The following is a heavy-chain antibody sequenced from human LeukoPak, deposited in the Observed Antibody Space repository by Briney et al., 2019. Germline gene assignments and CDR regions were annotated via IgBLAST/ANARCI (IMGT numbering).Heavy chain of an antibody. CDR3: AREWGPIAVSGGPGY. Sequence: GGSLRLSCAASGFTFSNYGMHWVRQAPGKGLEWVALIWFDGRNKFHADSVKGRFTISRDNSKNTLFLQMNSLRAEDTAVYYCAREWGPIAVSGGPGYWGQGALSPSP. CDR1: GFTFSNYG. CDR2: IWFDGRNK. D-gene: IGHD6-19*01. V-gene: IGHV3-33*01. J-gene: IGHJ4*02.